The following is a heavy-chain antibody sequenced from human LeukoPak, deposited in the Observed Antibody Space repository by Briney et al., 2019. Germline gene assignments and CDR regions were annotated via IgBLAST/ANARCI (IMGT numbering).Heavy chain of an antibody. V-gene: IGHV3-33*01. CDR3: AREDGGRGYFQH. D-gene: IGHD4-23*01. CDR2: IWSDGTYK. Sequence: GGSLRLSCAASGFPFSSYGMHWVRQAPGKGLEWVAVIWSDGTYKYYTDSAEGRFTVSRDNSRNTLYLQMNSLRVEDTAVNYCAREDGGRGYFQHWGQGALVTVSS. CDR1: GFPFSSYG. J-gene: IGHJ1*01.